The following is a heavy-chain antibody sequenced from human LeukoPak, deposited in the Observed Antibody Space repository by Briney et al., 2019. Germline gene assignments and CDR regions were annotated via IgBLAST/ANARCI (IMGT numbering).Heavy chain of an antibody. CDR2: FDPEDGET. V-gene: IGHV1-24*01. Sequence: ASVKVSCKVSGYTLTELSMHWVRQAPGKGLEWMGGFDPEDGETIYAQKFQGRVTMTEDTSTDTAYMELSSLRSEDTAVYYCATDRPTGTMWREYAFDIWGQGTMVTVSS. J-gene: IGHJ3*02. CDR1: GYTLTELS. D-gene: IGHD1-7*01. CDR3: ATDRPTGTMWREYAFDI.